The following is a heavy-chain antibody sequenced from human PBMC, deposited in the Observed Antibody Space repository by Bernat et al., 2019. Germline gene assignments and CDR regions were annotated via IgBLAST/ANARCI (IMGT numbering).Heavy chain of an antibody. V-gene: IGHV3-30*18. CDR3: AKDGQGLTYYFDY. J-gene: IGHJ4*02. CDR1: GFTFSGYG. Sequence: QVQLVESGGGVVQPGRSLRLSCAAPGFTFSGYGMHWVRQAPGKGLEWVAVISNDGSNKYYADSVKGRFTISRDNSKNSLYLQMNSLRAEDTAVYYCAKDGQGLTYYFDYWGQGIVVTVSS. CDR2: ISNDGSNK.